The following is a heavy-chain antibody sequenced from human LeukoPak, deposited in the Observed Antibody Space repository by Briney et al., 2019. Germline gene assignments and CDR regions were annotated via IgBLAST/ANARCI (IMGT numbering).Heavy chain of an antibody. CDR1: GDPISGYSNYK. CDR3: AREYSAFDY. V-gene: IGHV4-61*01. J-gene: IGHJ4*02. D-gene: IGHD6-13*01. Sequence: PSETLSLTCTVSGDPISGYSNYKWSWIRQPPGKGLEWIGYIYYHGSTNYNPSLKSRVTFPVDTSKNQFSLKLTSVTAADTAVYYCAREYSAFDYWGQGTLVTVSS. CDR2: IYYHGST.